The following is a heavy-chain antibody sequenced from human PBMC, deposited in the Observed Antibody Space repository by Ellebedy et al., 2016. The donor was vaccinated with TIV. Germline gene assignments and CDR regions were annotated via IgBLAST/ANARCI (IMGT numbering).Heavy chain of an antibody. D-gene: IGHD2-8*01. CDR2: ISYNGSSQ. Sequence: PGGSLRLSCAVSGFTFSSHAMHWVRQAPGKGLEWVATISYNGSSQTYADSVKGRFTISRDNSKNTLFLQMNSLRAEDTALYYCVRVHAVNDAFHKDAFDVWGQGTMVTVSS. CDR3: VRVHAVNDAFHKDAFDV. CDR1: GFTFSSHA. J-gene: IGHJ3*01. V-gene: IGHV3-30-3*01.